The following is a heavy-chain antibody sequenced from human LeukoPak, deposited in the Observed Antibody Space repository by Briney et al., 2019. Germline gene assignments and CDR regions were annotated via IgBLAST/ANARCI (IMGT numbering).Heavy chain of an antibody. CDR3: ARGERGYCSGGSCYSDGYRDH. Sequence: SVKLSCNTSGATFSSYTISWERQSPGQPPERIRTIIPRLAIANNAHKYHARVTLTADKSTTTTYKELSSLRSEDTAVYYCARGERGYCSGGSCYSDGYRDHWAQDTLVPVSS. CDR2: IIPRLAIA. CDR1: GATFSSYT. J-gene: IGHJ1*01. D-gene: IGHD2-15*01. V-gene: IGHV1-69*02.